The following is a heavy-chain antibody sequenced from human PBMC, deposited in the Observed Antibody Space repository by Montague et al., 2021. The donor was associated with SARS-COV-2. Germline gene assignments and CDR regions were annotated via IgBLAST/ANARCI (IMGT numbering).Heavy chain of an antibody. CDR3: AKAGSTSCYVRCGWFDP. D-gene: IGHD2-2*01. J-gene: IGHJ5*02. CDR2: ISWNSGSI. CDR1: GFTFDDYA. Sequence: SLGLSCAASGFTFDDYAMHWVRQASGKGLEWVSGISWNSGSIGYADSVKGRFTISRDNAKNSLYLQMNSLRAEDTALYYCAKAGSTSCYVRCGWFDPWGQGTLVTVSS. V-gene: IGHV3-9*01.